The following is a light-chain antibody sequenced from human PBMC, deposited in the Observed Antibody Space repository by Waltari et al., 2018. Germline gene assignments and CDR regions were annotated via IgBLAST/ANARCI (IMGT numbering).Light chain of an antibody. CDR2: GAS. CDR1: QSVGRS. J-gene: IGKJ4*02. V-gene: IGKV3-20*01. Sequence: EIVLTQSPGTLSLSPGEGATLPCRASQSVGRSLVWYQQKPGQAPRLVISGASSRATGIPDRFSGSGSGTDFSLTISRLEPEDFAVYYCQHYVRLPVTFGRGTKVEIK. CDR3: QHYVRLPVT.